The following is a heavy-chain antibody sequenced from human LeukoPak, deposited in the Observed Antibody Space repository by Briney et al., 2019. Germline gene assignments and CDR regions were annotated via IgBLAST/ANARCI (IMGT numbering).Heavy chain of an antibody. Sequence: SETLSLTCTVSGGSISSYYWSWIRQPPGKGLEWIGYIYYSGSTNYNPSLKSRVTISVDSSKNQFSLKLSSVTAADTAVYYCARGGGVLYYYYGMDVWGQGTTVTVSS. CDR3: ARGGGVLYYYYGMDV. V-gene: IGHV4-59*08. CDR2: IYYSGST. J-gene: IGHJ6*01. CDR1: GGSISSYY. D-gene: IGHD2-8*01.